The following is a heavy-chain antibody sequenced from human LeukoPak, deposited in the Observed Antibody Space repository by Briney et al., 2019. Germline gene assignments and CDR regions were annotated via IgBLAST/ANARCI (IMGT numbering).Heavy chain of an antibody. CDR2: IIPIFGTA. J-gene: IGHJ4*02. CDR1: GYTFTGYY. Sequence: VASVKVSCKASGYTFTGYYMHWVRQAPGQGLEWMGGIIPIFGTANYAQKFQGRVTITTDESTSTAYMELSSLRSEDTAVYYCARGDSDYVWGSYLFFDYWGQGTLVTVSS. CDR3: ARGDSDYVWGSYLFFDY. D-gene: IGHD3-16*02. V-gene: IGHV1-69*05.